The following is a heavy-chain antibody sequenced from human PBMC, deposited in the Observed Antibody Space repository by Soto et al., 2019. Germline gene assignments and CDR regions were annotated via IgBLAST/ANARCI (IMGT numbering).Heavy chain of an antibody. V-gene: IGHV1-69*06. D-gene: IGHD1-26*01. CDR1: GGTFSSYA. J-gene: IGHJ4*02. CDR2: IIPIFGTA. Sequence: ASVKVSCKASGGTFSSYAISWVRQAPGQGLEWMGGIIPIFGTANYAQKFQGRVTITADKSTSTAYMELSSLRSEDTAVYYCAREVLVGATLGSLDYWGQGTLVTVSS. CDR3: AREVLVGATLGSLDY.